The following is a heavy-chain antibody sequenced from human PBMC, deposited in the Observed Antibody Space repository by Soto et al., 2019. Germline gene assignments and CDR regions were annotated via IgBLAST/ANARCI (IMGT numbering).Heavy chain of an antibody. V-gene: IGHV4-39*01. CDR1: GGSISSSSYY. CDR2: IYYSGST. J-gene: IGHJ6*02. D-gene: IGHD2-8*01. Sequence: PSETLSLTCTVSGGSISSSSYYWGWIRQPPGKGLEWIGSIYYSGSTYYNPSLKSRVTISVDTSKNQFSLKLSSVTAADTAVYYCARLRRCTNGVCYVYYYYGMDVWGQGTTVTVSS. CDR3: ARLRRCTNGVCYVYYYYGMDV.